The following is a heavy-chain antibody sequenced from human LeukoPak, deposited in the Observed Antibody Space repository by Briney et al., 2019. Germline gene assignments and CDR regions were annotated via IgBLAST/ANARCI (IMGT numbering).Heavy chain of an antibody. J-gene: IGHJ4*02. V-gene: IGHV3-53*01. Sequence: GGSLRLSCAASGFSVSSSYMYWVRQAPGKGLEWVSFFYRGDTTYYAESVRGRFTISRDNSKNTLYLLMNSLIPEDTAVYYCAKDATFTRDYFDYWGQGTLVTVSS. CDR1: GFSVSSSY. CDR2: FYRGDTT. CDR3: AKDATFTRDYFDY.